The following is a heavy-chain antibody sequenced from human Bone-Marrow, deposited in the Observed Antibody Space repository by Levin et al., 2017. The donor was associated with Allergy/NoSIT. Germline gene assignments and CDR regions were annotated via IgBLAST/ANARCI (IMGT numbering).Heavy chain of an antibody. V-gene: IGHV4-31*03. CDR1: GGSISSGGYY. CDR3: ARTDSGYDDYYYYYMDV. Sequence: SQTLSLTCTVSGGSISSGGYYWSWIRQHPGKGLEWIGYIYYSGSTYYNPSLKSRVTISVDTSKNQFSLKLSSVTAADTAVYYCARTDSGYDDYYYYYMDVWGKGTTVTVSS. D-gene: IGHD5-12*01. CDR2: IYYSGST. J-gene: IGHJ6*03.